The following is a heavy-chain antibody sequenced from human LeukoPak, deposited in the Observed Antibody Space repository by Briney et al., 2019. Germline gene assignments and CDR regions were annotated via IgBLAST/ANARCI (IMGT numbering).Heavy chain of an antibody. CDR3: TRDGSGSRIPFDY. CDR1: GFAFGSHW. D-gene: IGHD1-26*01. V-gene: IGHV3-74*01. J-gene: IGHJ4*02. Sequence: GGSLRLSCAACGFAFGSHWMHWVRQAPGKGLVWVARIESDASNTRYADSVKGRFTISRDNANKTLYLQMNSLRAEDTAVFYCTRDGSGSRIPFDYWGQGTLVTVSS. CDR2: IESDASNT.